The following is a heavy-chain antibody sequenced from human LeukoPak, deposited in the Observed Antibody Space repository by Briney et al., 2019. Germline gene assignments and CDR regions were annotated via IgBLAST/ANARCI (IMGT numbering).Heavy chain of an antibody. CDR1: GGSISSSSYY. Sequence: SETLSLTCTVSGGSISSSSYYWGWIPQPPGKGLEWIGSIYYSGSTYYNPSLKSRVTISVDTSKNQFSLKLSSVTAADTAVYYCARALDYGAFDIWGQGTMVTVSS. V-gene: IGHV4-39*07. CDR3: ARALDYGAFDI. D-gene: IGHD4-17*01. J-gene: IGHJ3*02. CDR2: IYYSGST.